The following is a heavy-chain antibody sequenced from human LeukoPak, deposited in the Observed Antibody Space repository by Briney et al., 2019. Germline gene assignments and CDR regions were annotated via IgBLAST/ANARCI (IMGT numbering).Heavy chain of an antibody. D-gene: IGHD2-21*02. CDR1: GFTFSDHY. J-gene: IGHJ6*02. CDR3: SRAGTAPGPQNHYGMDV. Sequence: GGSLRLPCVASGFTFSDHYMDWVRQGPGKGLEWVGRIRNKANSYTTEYAVTVQGRFTISRDDSKNSLYLQMNSLKTEDTAVYYCSRAGTAPGPQNHYGMDVWGQGTTVTVSS. V-gene: IGHV3-72*01. CDR2: IRNKANSYTT.